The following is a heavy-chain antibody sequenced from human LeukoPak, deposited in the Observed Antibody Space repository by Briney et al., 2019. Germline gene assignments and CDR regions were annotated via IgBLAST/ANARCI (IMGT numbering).Heavy chain of an antibody. CDR1: GYSISSGYY. J-gene: IGHJ4*02. CDR3: VMTTVVALFDY. V-gene: IGHV4-38-2*02. Sequence: PSETLSLTCTVSGYSISSGYYWGWFRQPPGKGLEWIGSIYHSGSTYYNPSLKSRVTISVDTSKNQFSLKLSSVTAADTAVYYCVMTTVVALFDYWGQGTLVTVSS. CDR2: IYHSGST. D-gene: IGHD4-23*01.